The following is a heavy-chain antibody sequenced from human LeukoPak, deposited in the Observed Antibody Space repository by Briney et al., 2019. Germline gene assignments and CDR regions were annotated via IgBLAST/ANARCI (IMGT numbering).Heavy chain of an antibody. Sequence: GGSLRLSCAASGFTFSSYAMSWVRQAPGKGLEWVSAISSSGGSTYYADSVKGRFTISRDNSKNTLYLQMNSLRAEDTAVYYCAKDQRMVERLGWFDPWGQGTLVTVSS. CDR3: AKDQRMVERLGWFDP. CDR1: GFTFSSYA. D-gene: IGHD1-1*01. CDR2: ISSSGGST. V-gene: IGHV3-23*01. J-gene: IGHJ5*02.